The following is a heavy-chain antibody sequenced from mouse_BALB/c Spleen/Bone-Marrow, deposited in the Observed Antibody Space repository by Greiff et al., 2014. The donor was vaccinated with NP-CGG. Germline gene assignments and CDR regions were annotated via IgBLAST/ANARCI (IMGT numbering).Heavy chain of an antibody. CDR1: GYTFTNYW. V-gene: IGHV1-63*02. J-gene: IGHJ2*01. CDR3: ARRGTGVDY. D-gene: IGHD4-1*01. CDR2: IYPGGGYT. Sequence: QVQLQQSGAELVRPGTSVKIFCKASGYTFTNYWLGWVKQRPGHGLEWIGDIYPGGGYTNYNEKFKGKATLTADASSSTAYTQLSSLTSEDSAVYFCARRGTGVDYWGQGTTLTVSS.